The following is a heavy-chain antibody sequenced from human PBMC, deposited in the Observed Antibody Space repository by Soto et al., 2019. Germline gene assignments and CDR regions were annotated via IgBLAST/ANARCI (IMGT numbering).Heavy chain of an antibody. CDR3: ATWRSSSWFDY. J-gene: IGHJ4*02. CDR1: GYSFSTYS. Sequence: GESLKISCNGSGYSFSTYSIGWVLQMPGKGLEWMGNIFSSDPNTRYSPSFQGQVTISADKSISTAYLQWSSLKASDTAMYYCATWRSSSWFDYWGQGTLVTVS. D-gene: IGHD6-13*01. V-gene: IGHV5-51*01. CDR2: IFSSDPNT.